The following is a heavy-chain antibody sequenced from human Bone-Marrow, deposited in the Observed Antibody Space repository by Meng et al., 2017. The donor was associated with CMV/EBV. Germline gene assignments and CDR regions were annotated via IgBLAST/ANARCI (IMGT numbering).Heavy chain of an antibody. CDR3: ARIAAVAGTRGAFDI. V-gene: IGHV3-66*02. Sequence: GGSLRLFCAASGFTFSSYAMSWVRQAPGKGLEWVSVIYSGGSTYYADSVKGRFTISRDNSKNTLYLQMNSLRAEDTAVYYCARIAAVAGTRGAFDIWGQGTMVTASS. J-gene: IGHJ3*02. D-gene: IGHD6-19*01. CDR2: IYSGGST. CDR1: GFTFSSYA.